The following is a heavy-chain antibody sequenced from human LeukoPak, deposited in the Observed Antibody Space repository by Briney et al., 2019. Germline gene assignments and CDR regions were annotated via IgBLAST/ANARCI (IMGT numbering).Heavy chain of an antibody. J-gene: IGHJ5*02. V-gene: IGHV1-2*02. Sequence: GASVKVSCKASGYTFTCYYMHWVRQAPGQGLEWMGWINPNSGGTNYEQKFQGRVTMTRDTSISTAYMELSRLRSDDTAVYYCARGPHRYCSSTSCYRYNWFDPWGQGTLVTVSS. CDR1: GYTFTCYY. D-gene: IGHD2-2*02. CDR2: INPNSGGT. CDR3: ARGPHRYCSSTSCYRYNWFDP.